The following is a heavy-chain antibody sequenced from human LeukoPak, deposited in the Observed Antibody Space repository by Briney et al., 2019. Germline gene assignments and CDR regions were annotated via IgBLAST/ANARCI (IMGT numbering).Heavy chain of an antibody. CDR1: GFTFSSYY. V-gene: IGHV3-21*01. Sequence: GGSLRLSCAASGFTFSSYYMNWVRQAPGKGLEWVSSISSSSSYIYYADSVKGRFTISRDNAKKSLYLQMNSLRAEDTAVYYCARGIAARWELLGALDIWGQGTMVTVSS. CDR3: ARGIAARWELLGALDI. D-gene: IGHD3-10*01. CDR2: ISSSSSYI. J-gene: IGHJ3*02.